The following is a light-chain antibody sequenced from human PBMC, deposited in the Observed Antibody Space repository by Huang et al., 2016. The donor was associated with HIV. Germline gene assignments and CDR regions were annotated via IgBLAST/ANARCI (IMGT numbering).Light chain of an antibody. J-gene: IGKJ5*01. Sequence: EIVMTQSPAPLSVSPGERATLSCRASQSVRNNLAWYQQKPGQAPRLLIYGTSTRATGIPARFSGSGSGTQFTLTISSLQSGDFAVYYCQQYNNWCTFGQGTRLEIK. CDR2: GTS. CDR3: QQYNNWCT. V-gene: IGKV3-15*01. CDR1: QSVRNN.